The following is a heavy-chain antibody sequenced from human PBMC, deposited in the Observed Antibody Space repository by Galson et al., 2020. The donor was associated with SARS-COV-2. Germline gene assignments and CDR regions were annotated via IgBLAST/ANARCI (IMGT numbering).Heavy chain of an antibody. V-gene: IGHV3-7*01. Sequence: TGGSLRLSCAASGFTFSSYWMSWVRQAPGKGLEWVANINQHGTENYYVDSVTGRFTISRDNLKNLLFLQMNSLRVEDTAVYFCARDYYDSSNTPSDYWGQGTLVAVSS. CDR1: GFTFSSYW. CDR2: INQHGTEN. J-gene: IGHJ4*02. D-gene: IGHD3-22*01. CDR3: ARDYYDSSNTPSDY.